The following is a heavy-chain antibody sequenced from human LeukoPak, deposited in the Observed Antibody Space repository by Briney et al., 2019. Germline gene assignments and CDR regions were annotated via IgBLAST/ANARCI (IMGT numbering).Heavy chain of an antibody. J-gene: IGHJ5*02. Sequence: SVTVSCKASGGTFISYAISWVRQAPGQGLEWMGGIIPIFGTANYAQKFQGRVTITADKSTSTAYMELSSLRSEDTAVYYCAAGGELLDLYNWFDPWGQGTLVTVSS. CDR3: AAGGELLDLYNWFDP. CDR1: GGTFISYA. CDR2: IIPIFGTA. V-gene: IGHV1-69*06. D-gene: IGHD1-26*01.